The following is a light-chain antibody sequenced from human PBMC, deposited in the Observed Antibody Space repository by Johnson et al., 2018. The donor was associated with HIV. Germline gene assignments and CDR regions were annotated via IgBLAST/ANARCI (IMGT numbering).Light chain of an antibody. CDR3: GAWDSTLNAYV. Sequence: QSVLTQPPSVSAAPGQKVTIYCSGSSSNIGNNYVSWYQQLPGTAPKLLIYDNNKRPSGIPDRFSGSKSGTSATLGITGLQTGDEGDYFCGAWDSTLNAYVFGTGTKVTVL. V-gene: IGLV1-51*01. CDR1: SSNIGNNY. CDR2: DNN. J-gene: IGLJ1*01.